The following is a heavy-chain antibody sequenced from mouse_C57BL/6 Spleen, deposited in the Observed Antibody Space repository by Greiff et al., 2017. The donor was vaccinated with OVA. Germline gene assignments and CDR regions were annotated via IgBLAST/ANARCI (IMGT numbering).Heavy chain of an antibody. Sequence: VQLQQSGAELVKPGASVKISCKASGYAFSSYWMNWVKQRPGKGLEWIGQIYPGDGDTNYNGKFKGKATLTADKSSSTAYMQLSSLTSEDSAVYFCARSSDGYPFDYWGQGTTLTVSS. V-gene: IGHV1-80*01. D-gene: IGHD2-3*01. CDR3: ARSSDGYPFDY. J-gene: IGHJ2*01. CDR2: IYPGDGDT. CDR1: GYAFSSYW.